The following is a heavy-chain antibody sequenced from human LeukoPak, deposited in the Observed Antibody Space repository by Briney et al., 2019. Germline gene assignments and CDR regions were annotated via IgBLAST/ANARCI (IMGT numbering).Heavy chain of an antibody. Sequence: ASVKVSCKASGYTFTAYYMHWVRQAPGQGLEWMGWINPNSGGTNYAQKFQGRVAMTRDTSISTAYMELSSLRSDDTAVYYCARDDTSGKQQPKNWFDPWGQGTLSPSPQ. CDR1: GYTFTAYY. D-gene: IGHD6-13*01. CDR3: ARDDTSGKQQPKNWFDP. J-gene: IGHJ5*02. CDR2: INPNSGGT. V-gene: IGHV1-2*02.